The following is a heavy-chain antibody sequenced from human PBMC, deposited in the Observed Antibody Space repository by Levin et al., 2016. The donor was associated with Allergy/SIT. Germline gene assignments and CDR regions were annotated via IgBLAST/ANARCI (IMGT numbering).Heavy chain of an antibody. CDR2: ISSDGNEK. V-gene: IGHV3-30*02. Sequence: GGSLRLSCGASGFIFSTYDMHWVRQAPGKGLEWVTFISSDGNEKTYVDSVKGRFAISRDNSRNILYLQLNNLKFEDTAIYFCAKPSGSGIDHWGQGAPVTVSS. D-gene: IGHD3-10*01. CDR1: GFIFSTYD. CDR3: AKPSGSGIDH. J-gene: IGHJ4*02.